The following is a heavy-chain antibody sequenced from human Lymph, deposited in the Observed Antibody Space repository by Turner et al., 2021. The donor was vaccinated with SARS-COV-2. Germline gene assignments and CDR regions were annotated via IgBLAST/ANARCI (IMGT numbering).Heavy chain of an antibody. CDR1: GFTFTNYA. Sequence: EVQLLESGGGLVQHGGSLRLSCAASGFTFTNYAMSWVRQALGKGLEWVSTISGSGGSTYYADSVKGRFIISRDNSKNTLYLQMNSLRAEDTAVYYCANLYPTVSWEFPYGMDVWGQGTTVTVSS. J-gene: IGHJ6*02. CDR3: ANLYPTVSWEFPYGMDV. V-gene: IGHV3-23*01. CDR2: ISGSGGST. D-gene: IGHD3-16*01.